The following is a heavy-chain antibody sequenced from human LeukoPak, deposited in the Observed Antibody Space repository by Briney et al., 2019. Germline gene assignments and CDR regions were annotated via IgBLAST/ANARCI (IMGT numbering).Heavy chain of an antibody. J-gene: IGHJ4*02. D-gene: IGHD6-19*01. Sequence: GGSLRLSCTASGFTFGDYAVSWFRQAPGKGLEWIGFIRGKAYGGATDYAASVKGRFTISRDDSKCIAYLQMNSLKTEDTAVYYCARDGAGSGWYYFDYWGQGTLVTVSS. CDR2: IRGKAYGGAT. V-gene: IGHV3-49*03. CDR1: GFTFGDYA. CDR3: ARDGAGSGWYYFDY.